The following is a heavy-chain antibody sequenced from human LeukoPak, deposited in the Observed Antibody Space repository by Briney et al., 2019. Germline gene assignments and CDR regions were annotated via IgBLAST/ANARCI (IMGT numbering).Heavy chain of an antibody. J-gene: IGHJ6*03. CDR2: IRYDGSNE. CDR3: ARDFTQIVVVPAARYYYYYYMDV. D-gene: IGHD2-2*01. Sequence: GGSLRLSCAASGFTFSTYGMHWVRQSPGKGLEWVAFIRYDGSNENYADSVKGRFTISRDNSKNTLYLQVNTLRAEDTAVYYCARDFTQIVVVPAARYYYYYYMDVWGKGTTVTVSS. V-gene: IGHV3-30*02. CDR1: GFTFSTYG.